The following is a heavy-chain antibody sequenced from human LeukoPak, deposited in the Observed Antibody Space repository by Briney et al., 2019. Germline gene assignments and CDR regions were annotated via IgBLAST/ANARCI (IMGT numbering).Heavy chain of an antibody. CDR3: AKADSSGYYAFDY. CDR1: GFTFSSYA. CDR2: ISGSGGST. V-gene: IGHV3-23*01. D-gene: IGHD3-22*01. J-gene: IGHJ4*02. Sequence: GGSLRLSCAASGFTFSSYAVSWVRQAPGKGLEWVSAISGSGGSTYYADSVKGRFTISRDNSKNTLYLQMNSLRAEDTAVYYCAKADSSGYYAFDYWGQGTLVTVSS.